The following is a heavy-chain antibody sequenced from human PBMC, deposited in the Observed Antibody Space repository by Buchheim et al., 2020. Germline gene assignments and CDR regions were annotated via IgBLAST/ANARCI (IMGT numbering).Heavy chain of an antibody. CDR1: GFTFSSYA. Sequence: EVQLLESGGGLVQPGGSLRLSCAASGFTFSSYAMSWVRQAPGKGLEWVSAISGSGGSTYYADSVKGRFTISRDNSKNTLYLQMNSLRAEDTAVYYCAKGSRRSQEARLYYYYYMDVWGKGTT. CDR3: AKGSRRSQEARLYYYYYMDV. CDR2: ISGSGGST. D-gene: IGHD1-14*01. V-gene: IGHV3-23*01. J-gene: IGHJ6*03.